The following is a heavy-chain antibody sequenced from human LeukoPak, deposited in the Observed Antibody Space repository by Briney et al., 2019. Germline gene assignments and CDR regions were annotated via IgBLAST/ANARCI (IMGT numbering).Heavy chain of an antibody. D-gene: IGHD3-22*01. J-gene: IGHJ5*02. V-gene: IGHV1-18*01. CDR3: ARVNYDSSGYYYVLHWFDP. CDR2: ISAYNGNT. CDR1: GYTFTSYG. Sequence: ASVKVSXKASGYTFTSYGISWVRQAPGQGLEWIGWISAYNGNTNYAQKLQGRATMTTDTSTSTAYMELRSLRSDDTAVYYCARVNYDSSGYYYVLHWFDPWGQGTLVTVSS.